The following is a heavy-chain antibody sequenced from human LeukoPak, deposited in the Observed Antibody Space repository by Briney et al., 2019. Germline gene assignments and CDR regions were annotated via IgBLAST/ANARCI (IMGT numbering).Heavy chain of an antibody. Sequence: PSETLSLTCTVSGGSISSYYWSWIRQPPGKGLEWIGYIYYSGSTNYNPSLKSRVTISVDTSKNQFSLELSSVTAADTAVYYCARDITGTSGPYYYYYYMDVWGKGTTVTVSS. D-gene: IGHD1-7*01. CDR3: ARDITGTSGPYYYYYYMDV. CDR1: GGSISSYY. J-gene: IGHJ6*03. CDR2: IYYSGST. V-gene: IGHV4-59*01.